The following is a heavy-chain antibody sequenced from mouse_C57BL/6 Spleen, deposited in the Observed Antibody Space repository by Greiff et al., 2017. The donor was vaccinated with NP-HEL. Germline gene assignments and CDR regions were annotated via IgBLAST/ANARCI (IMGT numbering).Heavy chain of an antibody. CDR1: GYTFTSYW. D-gene: IGHD1-1*01. J-gene: IGHJ2*01. V-gene: IGHV1-50*01. CDR3: ARGTTVVVDY. CDR2: IDPSDRYT. Sequence: VQLQQPGAELVKPGASVKLSCKASGYTFTSYWMQWVKQRPGQGLEWIGEIDPSDRYTNSNQKFKGKATLTVDTSSSTAYMQLSSLTSEDSAVYYCARGTTVVVDYWGQGTTLTVSS.